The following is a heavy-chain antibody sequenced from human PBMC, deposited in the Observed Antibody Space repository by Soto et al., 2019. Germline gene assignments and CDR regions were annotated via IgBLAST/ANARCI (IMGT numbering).Heavy chain of an antibody. Sequence: QVQLVQSGAEVKKPGASVKVSCKASGYTFTSYYMHWVRQAPGQGLEWMGIINPSGGSTSYAQKFQGRVTMTRDTSTSTVYMELSSLRSENTAVYYCARDTVGRAVAGMFDYWGQGTLVTVSS. CDR2: INPSGGST. CDR3: ARDTVGRAVAGMFDY. V-gene: IGHV1-46*01. D-gene: IGHD6-19*01. CDR1: GYTFTSYY. J-gene: IGHJ4*02.